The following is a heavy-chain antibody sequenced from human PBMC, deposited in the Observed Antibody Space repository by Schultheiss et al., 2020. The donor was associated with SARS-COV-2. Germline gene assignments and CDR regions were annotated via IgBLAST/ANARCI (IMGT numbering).Heavy chain of an antibody. Sequence: SETLSLTCTVSGGSINNYYWSWIRQPPGKGLEWIGYIYSSGSTNYNPSLKSRVTMSVDTSKNQFSLKLTSVTAADTALYYCARAVSYYTFFDYWDQGTLVTVSS. CDR2: IYSSGST. CDR3: ARAVSYYTFFDY. CDR1: GGSINNYY. D-gene: IGHD3-22*01. V-gene: IGHV4-59*01. J-gene: IGHJ4*02.